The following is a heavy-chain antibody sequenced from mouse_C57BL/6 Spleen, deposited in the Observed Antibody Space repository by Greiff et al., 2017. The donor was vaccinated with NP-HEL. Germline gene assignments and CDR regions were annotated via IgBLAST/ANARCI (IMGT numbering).Heavy chain of an antibody. V-gene: IGHV14-3*01. CDR1: GFNIKNTY. J-gene: IGHJ2*01. D-gene: IGHD1-1*01. CDR3: ASATDCTQYGSSYYFDY. CDR2: IDPANGNT. Sequence: EVQLQQSVAELVRPGASVKLSCTASGFNIKNTYMHWVKQRPEQGLEWIGRIDPANGNTKYAPKFQGKATITADTSSNTAYLQLSSLTSEDTAIYYCASATDCTQYGSSYYFDYWGQGTTLTVSS.